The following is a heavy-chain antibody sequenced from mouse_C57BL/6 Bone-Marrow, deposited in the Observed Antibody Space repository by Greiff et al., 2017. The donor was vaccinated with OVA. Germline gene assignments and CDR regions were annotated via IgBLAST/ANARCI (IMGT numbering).Heavy chain of an antibody. CDR1: GYTFTSYW. Sequence: VQLQQPGAELVKPGASVKLSCKASGYTFTSYWMQWVKQRPGQGLEWIGEIDPSDSYTNYNQKFKGKATLTVDTSSSTAYMQLSSLTSEDSAVYYCARTTVVAHWYFDVWGTGTTVTVSS. J-gene: IGHJ1*03. D-gene: IGHD1-1*01. CDR2: IDPSDSYT. CDR3: ARTTVVAHWYFDV. V-gene: IGHV1-50*01.